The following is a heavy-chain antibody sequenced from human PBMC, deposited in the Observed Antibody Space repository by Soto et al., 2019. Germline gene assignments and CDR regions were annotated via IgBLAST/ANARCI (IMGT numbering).Heavy chain of an antibody. V-gene: IGHV3-11*01. J-gene: IGHJ6*02. CDR2: ISSGASTI. CDR3: ARDLKAVVNHIHYNHYGLDV. D-gene: IGHD3-22*01. Sequence: GSLRLSCAASGFIFNDYYMSWIRQAPGKGLEWVAYISSGASTISYADSVKGRFTISRDNTKNLLYLQMNSLRAEDTAVYYCARDLKAVVNHIHYNHYGLDVWGQGTTVTVSS. CDR1: GFIFNDYY.